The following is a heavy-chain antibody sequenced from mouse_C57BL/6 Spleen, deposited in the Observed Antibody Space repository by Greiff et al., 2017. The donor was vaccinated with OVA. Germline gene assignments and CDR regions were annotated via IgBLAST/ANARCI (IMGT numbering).Heavy chain of an antibody. CDR2: IDPSDSYT. CDR1: GYTFTSYW. CDR3: ARGWLLRDY. J-gene: IGHJ2*01. D-gene: IGHD2-3*01. Sequence: QVQLKQSGAELVKPGASVKLSCKASGYTFTSYWMQWVKQRPGQGLEWIGEIDPSDSYTNYNQKFKGKATLTVDTSSSTAYMQLSSLTSEDSAVYYCARGWLLRDYWGQGTTLTVSS. V-gene: IGHV1-50*01.